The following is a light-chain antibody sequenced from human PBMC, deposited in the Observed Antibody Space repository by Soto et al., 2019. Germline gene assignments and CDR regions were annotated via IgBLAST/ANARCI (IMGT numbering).Light chain of an antibody. J-gene: IGLJ3*02. CDR3: ATWDDNRNGPV. CDR2: LND. V-gene: IGLV1-44*01. CDR1: SSNIGSNT. Sequence: QPVLTQPPSASGTPGQRVSIPCSGGSSNIGSNTVNWYLQLPGTAPKVLIHLNDQRSSGVPGRVSGSKSGTSASLAISGLQSEDEADYYCATWDDNRNGPVFGGGTKLTVL.